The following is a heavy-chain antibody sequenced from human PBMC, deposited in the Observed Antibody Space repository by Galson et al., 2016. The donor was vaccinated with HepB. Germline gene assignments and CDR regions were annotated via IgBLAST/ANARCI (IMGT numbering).Heavy chain of an antibody. CDR1: GGTLSSYD. CDR3: AGTTVTTYNWFDP. V-gene: IGHV1-69*13. D-gene: IGHD4-17*01. Sequence: SVKVSCKASGGTLSSYDISWVRQAPGQGLEWMGGTIPMFGTADYAQQFQGRVTITADETTSTAYMELSSLRSEDTAVYYWAGTTVTTYNWFDPWAQGTLVTVSS. J-gene: IGHJ5*02. CDR2: TIPMFGTA.